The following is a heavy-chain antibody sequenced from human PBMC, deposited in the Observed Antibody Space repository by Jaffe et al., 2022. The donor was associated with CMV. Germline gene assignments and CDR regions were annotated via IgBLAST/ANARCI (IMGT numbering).Heavy chain of an antibody. J-gene: IGHJ6*04. Sequence: EVQLVESGGGLVQPGGSLRLSCAASGFNFRIYAMYWVRQAPGRGLEYVSSITSTGHKTYYANSVKGRFTISRDNSQNTLYLQMGSLRPEDMAVYYCARDYCDGTSCYGAFGDVWGKGTTVTVSS. CDR3: ARDYCDGTSCYGAFGDV. CDR1: GFNFRIYA. D-gene: IGHD2-2*01. CDR2: ITSTGHKT. V-gene: IGHV3-64*01.